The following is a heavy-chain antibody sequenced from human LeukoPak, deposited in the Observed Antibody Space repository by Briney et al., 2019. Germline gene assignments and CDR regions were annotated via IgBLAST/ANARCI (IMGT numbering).Heavy chain of an antibody. V-gene: IGHV1-69*05. D-gene: IGHD1-26*01. Sequence: ASAKVSCKASGGTFSSYAISWVRQAPGQGLEWMGRIIPIFGTANYAQKFQGRVTITTDESTSTAYMELSSLRSEDTAVYYCAYGSLYPRNDAFDIGGQGTMVTVSS. CDR2: IIPIFGTA. CDR1: GGTFSSYA. J-gene: IGHJ3*02. CDR3: AYGSLYPRNDAFDI.